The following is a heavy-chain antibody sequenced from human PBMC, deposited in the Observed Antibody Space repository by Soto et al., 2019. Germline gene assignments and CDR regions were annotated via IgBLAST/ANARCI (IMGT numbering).Heavy chain of an antibody. J-gene: IGHJ5*02. CDR1: GFTFSSYA. Sequence: GGSLRLSCAASGFTFSSYAMSWVRQAPGKGLEWVSAISGSGGSTYYADSVKGRFTISRDNSKNSLYLQMNSLRAEDTAVYYCARELAAAGTFGWFDPWGQGTLVTVSS. CDR2: ISGSGGST. CDR3: ARELAAAGTFGWFDP. D-gene: IGHD6-13*01. V-gene: IGHV3-23*01.